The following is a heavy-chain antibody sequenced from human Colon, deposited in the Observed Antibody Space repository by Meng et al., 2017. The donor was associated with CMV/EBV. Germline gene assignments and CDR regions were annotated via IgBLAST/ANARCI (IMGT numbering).Heavy chain of an antibody. CDR2: IKQDGSDK. CDR1: GFTFSSYW. CDR3: ARSLHHYYYYGMDV. V-gene: IGHV3-7*01. Sequence: GESLKISCAASGFTFSSYWMSWVRQAPGRGLEWVANIKQDGSDKYFVDSVKGRFTISRDNAKNSVYLQMSSLRGEDTAVYYCARSLHHYYYYGMDVWGQGTTVTVSS. J-gene: IGHJ6*02. D-gene: IGHD4-11*01.